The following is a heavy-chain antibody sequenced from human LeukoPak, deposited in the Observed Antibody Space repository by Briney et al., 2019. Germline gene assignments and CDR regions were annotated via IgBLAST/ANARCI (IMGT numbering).Heavy chain of an antibody. CDR1: GGSTSSSSYY. V-gene: IGHV4-39*01. Sequence: SETLSLTCTVSGGSTSSSSYYWGWIRQPPGKGLEWIGSIYYSGSTCYNPSLKSRVTISVDTSKNQFSLKLSSVTAADTAVYYCARPYIAAAGIFDYWGQGTLVTVSS. CDR2: IYYSGST. J-gene: IGHJ4*02. D-gene: IGHD6-13*01. CDR3: ARPYIAAAGIFDY.